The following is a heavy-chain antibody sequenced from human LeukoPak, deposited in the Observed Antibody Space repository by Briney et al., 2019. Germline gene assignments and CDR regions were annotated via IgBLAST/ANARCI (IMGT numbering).Heavy chain of an antibody. CDR1: GYTFTSYG. Sequence: AAVKVSCMASGYTFTSYGISWVRQAPGQGVEWMGWISAYNGNTNNAQKLQGRDTMTTDTSTSTAYIELRSLRSDDTAVYSCARAKDYDFWSGYYTWDYYYYMDVWGKGTTVTVSS. CDR2: ISAYNGNT. J-gene: IGHJ6*03. CDR3: ARAKDYDFWSGYYTWDYYYYMDV. V-gene: IGHV1-18*01. D-gene: IGHD3-3*01.